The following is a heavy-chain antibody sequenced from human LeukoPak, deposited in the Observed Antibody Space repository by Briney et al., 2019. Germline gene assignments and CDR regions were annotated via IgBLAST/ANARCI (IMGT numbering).Heavy chain of an antibody. D-gene: IGHD3-22*01. CDR1: GFTVSRHY. J-gene: IGHJ3*02. CDR2: IFSPGGT. CDR3: ARAPFSADSSATPPAFDI. V-gene: IGHV3-53*01. Sequence: PGGSLRLSCAASGFTVSRHYMSWGRQAPGKGLELGSIIFSPGGTYYADSVKGRFTIPRDNSKNTIYLQMNSLRVDDTAVYYCARAPFSADSSATPPAFDIWGHGTMVTVSS.